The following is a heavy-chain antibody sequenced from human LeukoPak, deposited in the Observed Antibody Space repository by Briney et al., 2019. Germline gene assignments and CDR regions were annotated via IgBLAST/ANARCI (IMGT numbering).Heavy chain of an antibody. CDR1: GFTFSSYA. V-gene: IGHV3-30*04. D-gene: IGHD6-19*01. CDR3: ARDLHSSGWSDFDY. J-gene: IGHJ4*02. CDR2: ISYDGSNK. Sequence: GGSLRLSCAASGFTFSSYAMHWVRQAPGKGLEWVAVISYDGSNKYYADSVKGQFTISRDNSKNTLYLQMNSLRAEDTAVYYCARDLHSSGWSDFDYWGQGTLVTVSS.